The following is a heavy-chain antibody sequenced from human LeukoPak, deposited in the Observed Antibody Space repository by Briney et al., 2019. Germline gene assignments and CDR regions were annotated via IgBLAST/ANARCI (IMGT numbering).Heavy chain of an antibody. V-gene: IGHV1-18*01. CDR2: IRAHNGDT. Sequence: ASVKVSCKASGYTFTCYAISWVRQAPGQGLEWMGWIRAHNGDTNHAQQLQGRVTMTTDTSTRTDYMELRSLRSEDTAVYYCARGEFICTINTCYASALDSWGQGTLVTVSS. CDR3: ARGEFICTINTCYASALDS. D-gene: IGHD2-2*01. J-gene: IGHJ4*02. CDR1: GYTFTCYA.